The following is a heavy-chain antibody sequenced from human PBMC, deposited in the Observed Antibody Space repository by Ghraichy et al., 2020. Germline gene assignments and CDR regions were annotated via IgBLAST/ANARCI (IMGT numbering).Heavy chain of an antibody. Sequence: GGSLRLSCAASGFTVSSNYMSWVRQAPGKGLEWVSVIYSGGSTYYADSVKGRFTISRDNSKNTLYLQMNSLRAEDTAVYYCARGPLYKSPCSGCPYYFDYWGQGTLVTVSS. CDR1: GFTVSSNY. V-gene: IGHV3-66*01. CDR3: ARGPLYKSPCSGCPYYFDY. J-gene: IGHJ4*02. D-gene: IGHD6-19*01. CDR2: IYSGGST.